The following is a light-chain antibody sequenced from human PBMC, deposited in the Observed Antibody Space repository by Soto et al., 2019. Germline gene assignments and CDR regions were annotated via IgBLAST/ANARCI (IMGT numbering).Light chain of an antibody. J-gene: IGLJ1*01. CDR2: GNG. Sequence: QSVLTQPPSVSGAPGQRVTISCTGSSSNIGARYDVHWYQQLPGTAPKLLIYGNGNRPSGVPDRFSGSKSGASASLAITGLQAEDEADYYCQSYDSSLSGSEVFGTGTKVTVL. V-gene: IGLV1-40*01. CDR1: SSNIGARYD. CDR3: QSYDSSLSGSEV.